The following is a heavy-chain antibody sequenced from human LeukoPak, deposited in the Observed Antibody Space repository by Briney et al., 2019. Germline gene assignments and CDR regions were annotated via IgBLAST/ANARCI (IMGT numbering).Heavy chain of an antibody. J-gene: IGHJ6*03. CDR2: IDDSGST. CDR3: ARGLLWFGEGVANMDV. V-gene: IGHV4-61*01. Sequence: PETLSLTCTLSRGSFSSGNDYWGWVRLPPGTGRGWLGYIDDSGSTNYNPSLKSRVTISVDTSKNQFSLKLSSVTAADTAVYYCARGLLWFGEGVANMDVWGKGTTVTISS. CDR1: RGSFSSGNDY. D-gene: IGHD3-10*01.